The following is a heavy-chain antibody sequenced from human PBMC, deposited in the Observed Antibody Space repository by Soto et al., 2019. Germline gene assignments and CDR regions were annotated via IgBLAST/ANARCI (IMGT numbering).Heavy chain of an antibody. Sequence: SETLSLTCTVSEGSINWSPDYWGWLRQPPGKEPQWIASVHYTASTYYNPSLKSRVAISVDTSKNQFSLNLRSVTAADTAIYYCGRATPGYPGRAFHIWGQGKMVTVSS. V-gene: IGHV4-39*02. CDR2: VHYTAST. J-gene: IGHJ3*02. D-gene: IGHD2-15*01. CDR3: GRATPGYPGRAFHI. CDR1: EGSINWSPDY.